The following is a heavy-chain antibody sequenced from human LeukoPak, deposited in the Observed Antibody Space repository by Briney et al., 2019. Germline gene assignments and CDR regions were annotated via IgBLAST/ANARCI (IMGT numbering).Heavy chain of an antibody. CDR1: GFTSSDYW. CDR3: ARLTRVGYNSYVY. Sequence: GGSPRLSCAVSGFTSSDYWMHWVRQAPGKGLVWVSRFKNDGSSATYADSVKGRFTISRDEAKNTLYLQMNSLRVEDTAVYYCARLTRVGYNSYVYWGQGTLVTVSS. J-gene: IGHJ1*01. D-gene: IGHD5-24*01. CDR2: FKNDGSSA. V-gene: IGHV3-74*01.